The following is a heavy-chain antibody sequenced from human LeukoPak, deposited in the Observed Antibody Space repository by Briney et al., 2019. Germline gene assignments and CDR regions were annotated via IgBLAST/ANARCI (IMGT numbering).Heavy chain of an antibody. J-gene: IGHJ4*02. CDR2: IGSSSSYI. Sequence: GGSLRLSCAASGFTFSSYSMNWDRQAPGKGLEWVSSIGSSSSYIYYADSVKGRFTISRDNAKNSLYLQMNSLRAEDTAVYYCARERRVAVAGTPDYWGQGTLVTVSS. V-gene: IGHV3-21*01. CDR3: ARERRVAVAGTPDY. D-gene: IGHD6-19*01. CDR1: GFTFSSYS.